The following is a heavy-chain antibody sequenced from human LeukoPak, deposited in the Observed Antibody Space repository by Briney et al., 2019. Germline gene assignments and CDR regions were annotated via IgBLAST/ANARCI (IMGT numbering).Heavy chain of an antibody. V-gene: IGHV3-9*01. CDR1: GFTFDDYA. J-gene: IGHJ4*02. CDR2: ISWNSGSI. D-gene: IGHD2-2*02. CDR3: AKDRGIYDVVVPAAIELPDY. Sequence: GRSLRLSCAASGFTFDDYAMHWVRQAPGKGLEWVSGISWNSGSIGYADSVKGRFTISRDNAKNSLYLQMNSLRAEDTALYYCAKDRGIYDVVVPAAIELPDYWGQGTLVTVPS.